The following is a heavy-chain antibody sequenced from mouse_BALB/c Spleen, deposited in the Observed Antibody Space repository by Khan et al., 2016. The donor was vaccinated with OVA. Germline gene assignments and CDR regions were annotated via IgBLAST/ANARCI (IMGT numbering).Heavy chain of an antibody. Sequence: DLVKPGASVKLSCKASGYTFTSYWINWIKQRPGQGLEWIGSIDPGSGSSSYNEMFKGKATLTLDTSSSTAYIKLSSLSSEDSAVYFCARYNYYGRTCYAMDYWGQGTSVTVAS. V-gene: IGHV1S41*01. CDR3: ARYNYYGRTCYAMDY. CDR2: IDPGSGSS. CDR1: GYTFTSYW. D-gene: IGHD1-1*01. J-gene: IGHJ4*01.